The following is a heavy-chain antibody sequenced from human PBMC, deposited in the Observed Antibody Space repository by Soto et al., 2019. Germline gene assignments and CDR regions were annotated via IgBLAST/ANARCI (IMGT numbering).Heavy chain of an antibody. D-gene: IGHD3-3*01. V-gene: IGHV5-51*01. J-gene: IGHJ6*02. Sequence: PGESLKISCKGSGYSFTSYWIGWVRQMPGKGLEWMGIIYPGDSDTRYSPSFQGQVTISADKSISTAYLQWSSLKASDTAMYYCARRQYYDFLRPERDYYGMDVWGQGTTVTVSS. CDR1: GYSFTSYW. CDR2: IYPGDSDT. CDR3: ARRQYYDFLRPERDYYGMDV.